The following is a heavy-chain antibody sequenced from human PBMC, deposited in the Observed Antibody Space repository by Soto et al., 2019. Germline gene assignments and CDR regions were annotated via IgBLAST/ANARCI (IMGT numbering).Heavy chain of an antibody. CDR2: ITGSGLRT. CDR3: AKGSGRGYYSSYYDMDV. V-gene: IGHV3-23*01. CDR1: GFSFRNYA. D-gene: IGHD3-3*01. Sequence: EVQLLVSGGGLVQPRGSLRLSCAASGFSFRNYAMSWVRQAPGNGLECVSGITGSGLRTFYADSVKGRFTISRDNSKNTLYPQMNSLSAEDTAVYYCAKGSGRGYYSSYYDMDVWGQGTTVTVSS. J-gene: IGHJ6*02.